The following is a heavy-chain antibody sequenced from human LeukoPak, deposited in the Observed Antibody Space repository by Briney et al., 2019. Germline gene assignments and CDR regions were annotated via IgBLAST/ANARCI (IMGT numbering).Heavy chain of an antibody. CDR2: IDWDDDK. CDR3: ARTLGYCSSTSCYGIPDAFDI. V-gene: IGHV2-70*04. CDR1: GFSLSTSGMR. D-gene: IGHD2-2*01. Sequence: SGPALVKPTQTLTLTCTFSGFSLSTSGMRVSWIRQPPGKALEWLARIDWDDDKFYSTSLKTRLTISKDTSKNQVVLTMTNMDSVDTATYYCARTLGYCSSTSCYGIPDAFDIWGQGTMVTVSS. J-gene: IGHJ3*02.